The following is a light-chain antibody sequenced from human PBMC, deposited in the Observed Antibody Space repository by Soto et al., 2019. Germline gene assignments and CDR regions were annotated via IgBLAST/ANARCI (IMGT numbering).Light chain of an antibody. CDR2: VGTGGIVG. CDR1: SGYSNYK. J-gene: IGLJ1*01. Sequence: QSVLTQPPSASASLGASVTLTCTLSSGYSNYKVDWYQQRPGKGPRFVMRVGTGGIVGSKGDGIPDRFSVLGSGLNRYLTIKNIQEEDESDYHCGADHGSGSNFVYVFGTGTKATVL. CDR3: GADHGSGSNFVYV. V-gene: IGLV9-49*01.